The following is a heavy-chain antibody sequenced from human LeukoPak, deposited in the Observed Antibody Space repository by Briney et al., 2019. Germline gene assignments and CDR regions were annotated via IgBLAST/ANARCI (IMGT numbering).Heavy chain of an antibody. Sequence: ASVKVSCKASGGTFSSYVISWVRQAPGQGLEWMGMINPGGGSTNYAQKFQGRVTITRDTSTSTVYMELSSLRSEDTAVYYCARGGDYYDSSGPLHWGQGTLVTVSS. CDR3: ARGGDYYDSSGPLH. J-gene: IGHJ4*02. CDR1: GGTFSSYV. V-gene: IGHV1-46*01. D-gene: IGHD3-22*01. CDR2: INPGGGST.